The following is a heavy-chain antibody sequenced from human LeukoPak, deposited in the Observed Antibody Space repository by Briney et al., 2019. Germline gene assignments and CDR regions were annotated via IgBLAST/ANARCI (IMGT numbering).Heavy chain of an antibody. Sequence: GGSLRLSCAASGFTFSSYSMNWVRQAPGKGLEWVSSISTSSSYIDYADSEKGRFTISRDNAKNSLYLQMNSLRAEDTAVYYCARDAPPSQTGTSPYWGQGTLVTVSS. D-gene: IGHD1-1*01. CDR2: ISTSSSYI. J-gene: IGHJ4*02. CDR3: ARDAPPSQTGTSPY. CDR1: GFTFSSYS. V-gene: IGHV3-21*01.